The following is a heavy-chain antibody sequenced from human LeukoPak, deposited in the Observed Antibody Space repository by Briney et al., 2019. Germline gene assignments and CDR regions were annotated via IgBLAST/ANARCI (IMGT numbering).Heavy chain of an antibody. D-gene: IGHD3-9*01. CDR3: ARPSGDILTGYYGL. J-gene: IGHJ4*02. Sequence: SETLSFTCTGSGGSINCYYWSWIRQPPGKGLEWIGEINHSGSTNYNPSPKSRVTISVDTSKNQFSLKLRSVTAADTAVYYCARPSGDILTGYYGLWGQGTLVTVSS. V-gene: IGHV4-34*01. CDR2: INHSGST. CDR1: GGSINCYY.